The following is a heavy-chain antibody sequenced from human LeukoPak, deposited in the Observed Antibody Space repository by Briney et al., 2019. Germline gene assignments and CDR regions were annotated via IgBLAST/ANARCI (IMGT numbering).Heavy chain of an antibody. CDR3: ARGFVVVTLFPHENWFDP. J-gene: IGHJ5*02. V-gene: IGHV4-34*01. D-gene: IGHD2-21*02. CDR2: INHSGST. Sequence: PGGSLRLSCAASGFTFSSYWIHWVRQAPGKGLEWIGEINHSGSTNYNPSLKSRVTISVDTSKNQFSLKLSSVTAADTAVYYGARGFVVVTLFPHENWFDPWGQGTLVTVSS. CDR1: GFTFSSYW.